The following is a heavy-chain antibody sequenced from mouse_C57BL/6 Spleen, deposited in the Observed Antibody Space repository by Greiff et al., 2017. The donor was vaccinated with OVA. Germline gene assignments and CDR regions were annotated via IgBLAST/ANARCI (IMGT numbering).Heavy chain of an antibody. CDR3: ARAYSTGYFDV. V-gene: IGHV5-4*03. J-gene: IGHJ1*03. Sequence: EVMLVESGGGLVKPGGSLKLSCAASGFTFSSYAMSWVRQTPEKRLEWVATISDGGSYTYYPDNVKGRFTISRDNAKNNLYLQMSHLKSEDTAMYYCARAYSTGYFDVWGTGTTVTVSS. CDR1: GFTFSSYA. CDR2: ISDGGSYT.